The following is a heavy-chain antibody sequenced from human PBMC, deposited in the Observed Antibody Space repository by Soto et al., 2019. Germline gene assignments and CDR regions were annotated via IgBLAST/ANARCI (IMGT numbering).Heavy chain of an antibody. CDR1: GGTFSSYA. D-gene: IGHD4-17*01. Sequence: QVQLVQSGAEVKKPGSSVKVSCKASGGTFSSYAISWVRQAPGQGLEWMGGIIPIFGTANYAQKFQGRVTITADEXTXXXXXXXXXXXSEDTAVYYCAGPQKMTTGWYYFDYWGQGTLVTVSS. J-gene: IGHJ4*02. CDR3: AGPQKMTTGWYYFDY. V-gene: IGHV1-69*01. CDR2: IIPIFGTA.